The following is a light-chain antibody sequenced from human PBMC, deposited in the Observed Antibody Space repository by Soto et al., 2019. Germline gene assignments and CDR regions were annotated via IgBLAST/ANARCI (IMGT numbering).Light chain of an antibody. V-gene: IGKV3-11*01. Sequence: ENVLRQAPGTLVLSPGERTTLSFRASESIGRSLAWYQQRPGQAPRLLIYDASNRATGIPARFSGSGSETDFTLTISGLAPQDFAVYYCLHRSAWRTFGRGTKVDIK. CDR2: DAS. CDR1: ESIGRS. J-gene: IGKJ1*01. CDR3: LHRSAWRT.